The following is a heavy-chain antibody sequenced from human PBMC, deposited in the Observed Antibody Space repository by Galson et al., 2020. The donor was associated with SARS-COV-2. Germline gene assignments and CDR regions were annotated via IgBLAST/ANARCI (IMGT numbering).Heavy chain of an antibody. CDR1: GFTFSTAW. D-gene: IGHD3-10*01. CDR2: IKTRSDGETT. Sequence: GGSLRLSCAVSGFTFSTAWMIWVRQAPGKGLAWVGRIKTRSDGETTDYGGPVKGRFIISRDDSKDTLYLHMNSLRTEDTAVYYCAIRFGGLGYMDVWGKGTTVTVSS. CDR3: AIRFGGLGYMDV. J-gene: IGHJ6*04. V-gene: IGHV3-15*01.